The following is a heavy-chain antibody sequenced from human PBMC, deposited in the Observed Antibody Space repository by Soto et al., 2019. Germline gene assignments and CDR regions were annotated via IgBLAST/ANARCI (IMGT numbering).Heavy chain of an antibody. Sequence: KTSETLSLTXAVYGGSFSGYYWSWIRQPPGKGLEWIGEINHSGSTNYNPSLKSRVTISVDTSKNQFSLKLSSVTAADTAVYYCARGPVYVLGWFDPWGQGTLVTVSS. CDR1: GGSFSGYY. V-gene: IGHV4-34*01. CDR3: ARGPVYVLGWFDP. D-gene: IGHD3-3*02. CDR2: INHSGST. J-gene: IGHJ5*02.